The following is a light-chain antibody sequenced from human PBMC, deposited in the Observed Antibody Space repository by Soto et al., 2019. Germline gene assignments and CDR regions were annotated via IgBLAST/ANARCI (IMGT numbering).Light chain of an antibody. V-gene: IGKV1-5*03. CDR3: QQYYSYWT. Sequence: DIQMTQSPSTLSASVGDRVTITCRASQSVSSWLAWYQQKPGKAPKLLIYKASSLESGVPSRFTGSGSGTDDTLTISSLQPDDFASYYCQQYYSYWTFGQGTNVEIK. CDR1: QSVSSW. CDR2: KAS. J-gene: IGKJ1*01.